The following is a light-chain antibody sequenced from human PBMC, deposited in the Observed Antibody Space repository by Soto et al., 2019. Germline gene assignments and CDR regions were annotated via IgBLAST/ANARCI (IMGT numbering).Light chain of an antibody. V-gene: IGKV1-39*01. CDR3: QQSGDTPPWT. CDR1: QSIRKY. Sequence: DIQMTQSPSSLSASVGDRVIITCRASQSIRKYLNWYQHKPGKVPTLLIYAASSLQSGVPSRFSGSGSGTEFTLTITSLQPEDFATYYCQQSGDTPPWTFGQG. J-gene: IGKJ1*01. CDR2: AAS.